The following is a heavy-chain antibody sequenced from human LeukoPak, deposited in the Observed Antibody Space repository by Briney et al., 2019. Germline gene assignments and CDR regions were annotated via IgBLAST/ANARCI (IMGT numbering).Heavy chain of an antibody. D-gene: IGHD5-12*01. J-gene: IGHJ6*02. V-gene: IGHV3-30*18. CDR2: ISYDGSNK. Sequence: PGRSLRLSCAASGFTFSSYGMPWVRQAPGKGLEWVAVISYDGSNKYYADSVKGRFTISRDNSKNTLYLQMNSLRAEDTAVYYCAKDSGYDDRYYYYYYGMDVWGQGTTVTVSS. CDR3: AKDSGYDDRYYYYYYGMDV. CDR1: GFTFSSYG.